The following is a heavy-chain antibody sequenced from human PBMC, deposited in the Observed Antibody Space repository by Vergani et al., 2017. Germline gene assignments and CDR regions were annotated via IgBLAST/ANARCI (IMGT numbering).Heavy chain of an antibody. CDR2: ISSNGGST. Sequence: VQLVESGGGLVQPGGSLRLSCSASGFTFSSYAMHWVRQSPGKGLEYVSAISSNGGSTYYADSVEVRFTISRDNAKNSLYLQMNSLRAEDTALYYCARNQLQYRELFDDWGQGTLVTVSA. CDR3: ARNQLQYRELFDD. V-gene: IGHV3-64*04. CDR1: GFTFSSYA. J-gene: IGHJ4*02. D-gene: IGHD4-11*01.